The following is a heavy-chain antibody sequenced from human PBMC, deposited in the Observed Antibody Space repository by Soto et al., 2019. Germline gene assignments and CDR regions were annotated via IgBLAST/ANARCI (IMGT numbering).Heavy chain of an antibody. CDR1: GYRFTNYW. V-gene: IGHV5-51*01. Sequence: LKISCKGSGYRFTNYWIGWVRQTPGKGLEWMGIIYPGDPDTRYSPSFQGQVTISADKSINTAYLQWRSLKASDTAMYYCARQAVLAAFPYYFDSWGQGTLVTVSS. CDR3: ARQAVLAAFPYYFDS. CDR2: IYPGDPDT. J-gene: IGHJ4*02. D-gene: IGHD4-17*01.